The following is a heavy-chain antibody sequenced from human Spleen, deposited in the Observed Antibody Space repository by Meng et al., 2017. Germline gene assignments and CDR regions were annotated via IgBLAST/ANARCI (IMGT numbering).Heavy chain of an antibody. CDR1: GGSISSSSYY. CDR2: IYYSGST. D-gene: IGHD2-21*01. CDR3: AREGRSHQVGVSVY. J-gene: IGHJ4*02. Sequence: QLQLQESGPGLVKPPETLSLTCTVSGGSISSSSYYWGWIRQPPGKGLEWIGSIYYSGSTYYNPSLKSRVAISVDTSKNQFSLKLRFVTAADTAVYYCAREGRSHQVGVSVYWGQGNLVTVSS. V-gene: IGHV4-39*01.